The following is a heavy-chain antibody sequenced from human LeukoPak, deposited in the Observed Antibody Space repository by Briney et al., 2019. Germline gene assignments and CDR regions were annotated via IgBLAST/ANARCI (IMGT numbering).Heavy chain of an antibody. Sequence: SETLSLTCTVSGGSISSYYWSWIRQPAGKGLEWIGRIYTSGNTNYNPSLKSRVTMSVDTSKDQLSLKLSSVTAADSAVYYCAREPYCSNGICYQRYYFDYWGQGTLVTVSS. V-gene: IGHV4-4*07. CDR3: AREPYCSNGICYQRYYFDY. CDR2: IYTSGNT. CDR1: GGSISSYY. D-gene: IGHD2-8*01. J-gene: IGHJ4*02.